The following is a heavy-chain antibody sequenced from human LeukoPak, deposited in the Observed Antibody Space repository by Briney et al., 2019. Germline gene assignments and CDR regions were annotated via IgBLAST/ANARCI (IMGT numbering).Heavy chain of an antibody. D-gene: IGHD3-3*01. CDR1: GFTFSSYA. CDR3: AKDLSTDFWSGYLYASDY. V-gene: IGHV3-23*01. J-gene: IGHJ4*02. CDR2: ISGSGGST. Sequence: GGSLRLSCAASGFTFSSYAMSWVRQAPGKGLEWVSAISGSGGSTYYADSVKGRFTISRDNSKNTLYLQMNSLRAEDTAVYYCAKDLSTDFWSGYLYASDYWGQGTLVTVSS.